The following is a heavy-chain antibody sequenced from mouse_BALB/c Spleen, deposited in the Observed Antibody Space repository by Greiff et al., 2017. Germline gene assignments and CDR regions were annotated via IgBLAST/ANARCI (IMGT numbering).Heavy chain of an antibody. Sequence: VKLMESGPGLVQPSQSLSITCTVSGFSLTSYGVHWVRQSPGKGLEWLGVIWSGGSTDYNAAFISRLSISKDNSKSQVFFKMNSLQANDTAIYYCARGDHYYGPFDYWGQGTTLTVSS. CDR2: IWSGGST. J-gene: IGHJ2*01. V-gene: IGHV2-2*02. CDR3: ARGDHYYGPFDY. D-gene: IGHD1-2*01. CDR1: GFSLTSYG.